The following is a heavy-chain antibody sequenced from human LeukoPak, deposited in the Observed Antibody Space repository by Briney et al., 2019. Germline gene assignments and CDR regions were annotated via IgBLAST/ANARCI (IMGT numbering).Heavy chain of an antibody. CDR3: ASDKRERFDY. V-gene: IGHV1-69*04. Sequence: MGRIIPILGIANYAQKFQGRVTITADKSTSTAYMELSSLRSEDTAVYYCASDKRERFDYWGQGTLVTVSS. CDR2: IIPILGIA. J-gene: IGHJ4*02.